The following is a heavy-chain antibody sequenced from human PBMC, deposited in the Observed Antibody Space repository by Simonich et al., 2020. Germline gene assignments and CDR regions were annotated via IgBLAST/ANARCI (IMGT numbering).Heavy chain of an antibody. CDR3: AKRSGVSITGTFDY. CDR1: GFTFSSDA. CDR2: ISGSGGRT. D-gene: IGHD1-7*01. J-gene: IGHJ4*02. V-gene: IGHV3-23*01. Sequence: EVQLLESGGGLVQPGGSLRLSCAASGFTFSSDAMSWGRQAPEKWREWCAAISGSGGRTYYEDSGKGLFTISKDNSKNTLYLQMNSLRAEDTAVYYCAKRSGVSITGTFDYWGQGTLVTVSS.